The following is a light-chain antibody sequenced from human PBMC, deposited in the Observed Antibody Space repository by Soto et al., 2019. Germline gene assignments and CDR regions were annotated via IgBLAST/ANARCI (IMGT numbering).Light chain of an antibody. CDR2: KIY. CDR1: QSLVHGDGNTY. V-gene: IGKV2-24*01. CDR3: MQATQFPGT. J-gene: IGKJ2*01. Sequence: DIVMTQTPLSSPVTLGQPASISCRSSQSLVHGDGNTYLSWLQQRPGQPPRLLIYKIYKRSSWVTDRFSGSGARTDFTLKISKVEAEDVGVYYCMQATQFPGTFGQATRLEIK.